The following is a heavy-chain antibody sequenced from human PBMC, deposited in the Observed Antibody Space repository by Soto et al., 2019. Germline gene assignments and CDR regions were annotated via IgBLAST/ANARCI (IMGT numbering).Heavy chain of an antibody. CDR2: IIPSTGST. CDR1: GGTFSTYA. V-gene: IGHV1-69*12. CDR3: ARGGSSSDY. J-gene: IGHJ4*02. D-gene: IGHD6-13*01. Sequence: QVQLVQSGAEVKKPGSSVKVSCKAFGGTFSTYAVSWVRQAPGQGLEWVGGIIPSTGSTNHAQEFQGRVTIPADESPSAVYLELTSLRSDDTAVYYCARGGSSSDYWGQGTLVTVSS.